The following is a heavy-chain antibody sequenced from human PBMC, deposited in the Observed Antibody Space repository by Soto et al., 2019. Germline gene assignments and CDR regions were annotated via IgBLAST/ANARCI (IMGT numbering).Heavy chain of an antibody. CDR1: GFTFDDYA. CDR2: ISWDGGSK. J-gene: IGHJ6*03. CDR3: ARGPYCSSTSCWRTNYYCYYMDV. D-gene: IGHD2-2*01. V-gene: IGHV3-9*01. Sequence: GGSLRLSCAASGFTFDDYAMHWVRQAPGKGLEWVSGISWDGGSKDYADSVKGRFTISRDNSKNTLYLQMNSLRAEDTAVYYCARGPYCSSTSCWRTNYYCYYMDVWGKGTTVTVSS.